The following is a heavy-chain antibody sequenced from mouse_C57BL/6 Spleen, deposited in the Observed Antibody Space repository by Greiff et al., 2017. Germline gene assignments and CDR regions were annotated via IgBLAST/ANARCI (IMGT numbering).Heavy chain of an antibody. CDR1: GYTFTSYW. J-gene: IGHJ2*01. V-gene: IGHV1-69*01. D-gene: IGHD1-1*01. Sequence: QVQLQQPGAELVMPGASVKLSCKASGYTFTSYWMHWVKQRPGQGLEWIGEIDPSDSYTNYNQKFKGKSTLTVDKSSSTAYMQLSSLTSEDSAVYYCARGYYGSSYYIPYYFDYWGQGTTLTVSS. CDR2: IDPSDSYT. CDR3: ARGYYGSSYYIPYYFDY.